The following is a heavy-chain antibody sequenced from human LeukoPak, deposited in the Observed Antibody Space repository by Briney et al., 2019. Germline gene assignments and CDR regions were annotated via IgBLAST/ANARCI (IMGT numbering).Heavy chain of an antibody. D-gene: IGHD4/OR15-4a*01. Sequence: PGRSLRLSCATSGFTFSRYAMRWVRQAPGKGLEWVAVISSDGNLIFYADSVKGRFTISRDNSKNTVYLQMNSLRAEDTAVFYCAREEYDYALGALAVWGQGTTVSVSS. CDR3: AREEYDYALGALAV. CDR1: GFTFSRYA. V-gene: IGHV3-30*04. J-gene: IGHJ6*02. CDR2: ISSDGNLI.